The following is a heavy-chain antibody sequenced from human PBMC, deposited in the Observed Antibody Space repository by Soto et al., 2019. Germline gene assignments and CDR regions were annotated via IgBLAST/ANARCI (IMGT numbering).Heavy chain of an antibody. CDR1: GGSISSGGYS. D-gene: IGHD4-17*01. CDR3: ARETNYGDYGPQFDP. CDR2: IYHSGST. V-gene: IGHV4-30-2*05. Sequence: PSETLSLTCAVSGGSISSGGYSWSWIRQPPGKGLEWIGYIYHSGSTYYNQSLKSRVTISVDTSKNQFSLKLSSVTAADTAVYYCARETNYGDYGPQFDPWGQGTLVTVSS. J-gene: IGHJ5*02.